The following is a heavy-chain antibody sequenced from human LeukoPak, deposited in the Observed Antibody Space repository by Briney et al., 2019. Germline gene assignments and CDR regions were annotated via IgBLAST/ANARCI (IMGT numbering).Heavy chain of an antibody. D-gene: IGHD5-18*01. V-gene: IGHV3-74*01. CDR2: IDDVGSGT. J-gene: IGHJ4*02. CDR3: AKVSLSGSYGYSN. CDR1: GFTLSSNW. Sequence: GGSLRLSCAVSGFTLSSNWMHWVRQVPGKGLEWVSRIDDVGSGTSYADSVKGRFTISRDDAKNTVYLQMNSLRAEDTAVYYCAKVSLSGSYGYSNWGQGTLVTVSS.